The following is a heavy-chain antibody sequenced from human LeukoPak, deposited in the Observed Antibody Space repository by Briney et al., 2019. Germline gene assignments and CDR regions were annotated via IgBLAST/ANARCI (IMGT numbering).Heavy chain of an antibody. Sequence: GGSLRLSCAASGFTFSNAWMSWVRQAPGKGLEWVGRIKSKTDGGTTDYAAPVKGRFTISRDDSKNTLYLQMNSLKTEDTAVYYCTTDVGGTIFGVVIPWPNFDYWGQGTLVTVSS. CDR2: IKSKTDGGTT. J-gene: IGHJ4*02. D-gene: IGHD3-3*01. CDR3: TTDVGGTIFGVVIPWPNFDY. CDR1: GFTFSNAW. V-gene: IGHV3-15*01.